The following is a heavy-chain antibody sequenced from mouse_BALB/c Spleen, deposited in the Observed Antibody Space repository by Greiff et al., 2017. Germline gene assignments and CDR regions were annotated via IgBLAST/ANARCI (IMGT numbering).Heavy chain of an antibody. J-gene: IGHJ2*01. D-gene: IGHD4-1*01. CDR2: IYPGSGST. V-gene: IGHV1S22*01. CDR3: TTGYFDY. CDR1: GYTFTSYW. Sequence: LQQPGSELVRPGASLKLSCKASGYTFTSYWMHWVKQRPGQGLEWIGNIYPGSGSTNYDEKFKSKATLTVDTSSSTAYMQLSSLTSEDSAVYYCTTGYFDYWGQGTTLTVSS.